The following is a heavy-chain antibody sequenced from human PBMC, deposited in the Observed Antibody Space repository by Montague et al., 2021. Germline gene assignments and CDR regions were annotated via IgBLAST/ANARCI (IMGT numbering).Heavy chain of an antibody. Sequence: SRRLSCAASGFTFSNYWMSWVRQAPGKGLEWVANIKQDGSEKHYVDSVKGRFTISRDTAKNSLYLQMNSLRAEDTAVYFCARDQGQGYCGGDCYVGLDYWGQGTLVTVSS. CDR1: GFTFSNYW. CDR2: IKQDGSEK. D-gene: IGHD2-21*01. V-gene: IGHV3-7*01. CDR3: ARDQGQGYCGGDCYVGLDY. J-gene: IGHJ4*02.